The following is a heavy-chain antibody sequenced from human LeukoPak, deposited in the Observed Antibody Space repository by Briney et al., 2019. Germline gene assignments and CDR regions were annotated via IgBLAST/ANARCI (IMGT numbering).Heavy chain of an antibody. D-gene: IGHD3-3*01. CDR2: IYHSGST. V-gene: IGHV4-38-2*02. CDR1: GYSISSGYY. J-gene: IGHJ4*02. CDR3: ARAGSSSLPSDYDFWSGYYFDY. Sequence: PSETLSLTCTVSGYSISSGYYWGWIRQPPGKGLEWIGSIYHSGSTYYNPSLKSRVTISVDTSKNQFSLKLSSVTAADTAVYYCARAGSSSLPSDYDFWSGYYFDYWGQGTLVTVSS.